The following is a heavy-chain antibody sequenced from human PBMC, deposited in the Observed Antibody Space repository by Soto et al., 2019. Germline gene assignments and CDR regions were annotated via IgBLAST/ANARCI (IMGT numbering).Heavy chain of an antibody. CDR2: IKEDGSQK. CDR1: GFTFSSYS. CDR3: ARGDYYDSSGPFSDAFDI. D-gene: IGHD3-22*01. Sequence: GGSLRLSCAASGFTFSSYSMNWVRQAPGRGLEWVANIKEDGSQKWYVDSVKGRFTISRDNAKNSLYLQINSLRAEDTAVYYCARGDYYDSSGPFSDAFDIWGQGTMVTVSS. V-gene: IGHV3-7*04. J-gene: IGHJ3*02.